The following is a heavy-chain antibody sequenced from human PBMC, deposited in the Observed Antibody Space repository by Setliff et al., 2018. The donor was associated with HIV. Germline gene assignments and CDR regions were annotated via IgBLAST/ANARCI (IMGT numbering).Heavy chain of an antibody. V-gene: IGHV1-69*13. CDR1: GGTFNNLA. D-gene: IGHD3-10*01. Sequence: SVKVSCKASGGTFNNLAISWVRQAPGQGLEWMGEFIPFFGTTNYAQKFQGRVSFTADASTNTAYMELCSLRSEDTAVFYCCRGKHYSSGSPPLYDSWGQGTLVTVSS. CDR3: CRGKHYSSGSPPLYDS. CDR2: FIPFFGTT. J-gene: IGHJ4*02.